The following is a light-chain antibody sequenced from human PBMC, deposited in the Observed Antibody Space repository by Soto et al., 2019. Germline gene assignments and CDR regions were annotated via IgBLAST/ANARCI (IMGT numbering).Light chain of an antibody. CDR2: DAS. CDR1: QSVTSY. CDR3: QQRSDWPPFT. Sequence: EIVLTQSPATLSLSPGERATLSCRASQSVTSYLAWYQQRPGKAPRLLIYDASNRAAGIPTRFSGSGSGTDFTLTISSLEPEDFAVYYCQQRSDWPPFTFGPGTKVDI. J-gene: IGKJ3*01. V-gene: IGKV3-11*01.